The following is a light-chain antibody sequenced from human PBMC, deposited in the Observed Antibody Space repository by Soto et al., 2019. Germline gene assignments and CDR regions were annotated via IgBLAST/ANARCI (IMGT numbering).Light chain of an antibody. CDR2: EGS. CDR3: CTYAGSSTLV. Sequence: QSVLTQPASVSGSPGQSITISCTGTSSDVGSYKFVSWYQQHPGKAPKLMIYEGSKRPSGVSSRFCGSKSGNTASLTISGLQAEDEADYYCCTYAGSSTLVFGGGTKLTVL. J-gene: IGLJ2*01. CDR1: SSDVGSYKF. V-gene: IGLV2-23*01.